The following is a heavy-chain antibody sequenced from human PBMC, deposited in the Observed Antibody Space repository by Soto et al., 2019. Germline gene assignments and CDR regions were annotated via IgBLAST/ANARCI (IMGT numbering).Heavy chain of an antibody. J-gene: IGHJ4*02. CDR3: ARGDGLDY. D-gene: IGHD2-21*01. CDR1: GFTFRSYA. Sequence: GGSLRLSCAASGFTFRSYAMSWVRQAPGKGLEWVSLISGSGGGTYYADSVKGRFTISRDNAKNTLYLQMNSLRAEDTAVYYCARGDGLDYWGQGTLVTVSS. V-gene: IGHV3-23*01. CDR2: ISGSGGGT.